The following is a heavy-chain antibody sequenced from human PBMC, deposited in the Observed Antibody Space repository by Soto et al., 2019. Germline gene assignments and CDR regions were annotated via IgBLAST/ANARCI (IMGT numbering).Heavy chain of an antibody. CDR1: GGTFSSYA. CDR2: IIPIFGTA. CDR3: ARDSSGYYPDAFDI. D-gene: IGHD3-22*01. Sequence: SVKVSCKASGGTFSSYAISWVRQAPGQGLEWMGGIIPIFGTANYAQKFQGRVTITADESTSTAYMELSSLRSEDTAVYYCARDSSGYYPDAFDIWGQGTMVTVSS. J-gene: IGHJ3*02. V-gene: IGHV1-69*13.